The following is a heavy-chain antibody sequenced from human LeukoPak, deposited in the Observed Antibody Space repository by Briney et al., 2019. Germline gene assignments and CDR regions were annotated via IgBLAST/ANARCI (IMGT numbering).Heavy chain of an antibody. V-gene: IGHV3-11*04. Sequence: GGSLRLSCAAFGFTFSDYYMSWIRQAPGKGLEWVSYFISSANTIYYADSVKGRFTISRDNAKNSLYLQMNSLRAEDTAVYYCARDAEFGEFEAFDIWGQGTMVTVSS. J-gene: IGHJ3*02. D-gene: IGHD3-10*01. CDR2: FISSANTI. CDR1: GFTFSDYY. CDR3: ARDAEFGEFEAFDI.